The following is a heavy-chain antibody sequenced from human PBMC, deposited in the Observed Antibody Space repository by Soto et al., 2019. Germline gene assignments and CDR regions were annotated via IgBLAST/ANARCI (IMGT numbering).Heavy chain of an antibody. J-gene: IGHJ4*02. V-gene: IGHV3-30*18. CDR1: GFSFSTYG. CDR2: ISNDGRS. D-gene: IGHD2-2*01. Sequence: GGSLRLSCAASGFSFSTYGMHWVRQAPGKGLEWVAFISNDGRSYHAESVKGRFTISTDDSENTLYLQMSSLRAEDTAVYYCAKRKYCPSTTCFDYWGQGTQVTVSS. CDR3: AKRKYCPSTTCFDY.